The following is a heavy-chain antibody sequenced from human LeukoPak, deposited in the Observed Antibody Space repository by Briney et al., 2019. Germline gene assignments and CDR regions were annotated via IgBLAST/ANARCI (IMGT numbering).Heavy chain of an antibody. J-gene: IGHJ6*02. CDR2: INHSGST. D-gene: IGHD2-2*01. V-gene: IGHV4-34*01. CDR1: GGSFSGYY. Sequence: SETLSLTCAVYGGSFSGYYWSWIRQPPGKGLEWIGEINHSGSTNYNPSLKSRVTISVDTSKNQFSLKLSSVTAADTAVYYCARTPTYCSSTSCYGNYYYYYGMDVWGQGTTVTVSS. CDR3: ARTPTYCSSTSCYGNYYYYYGMDV.